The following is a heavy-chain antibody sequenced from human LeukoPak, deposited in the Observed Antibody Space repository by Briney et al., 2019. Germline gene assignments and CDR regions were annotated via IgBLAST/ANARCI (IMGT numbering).Heavy chain of an antibody. V-gene: IGHV4-38-2*02. CDR2: IYHSGST. Sequence: PSETLSLTCTVSGYSISSGYYWGWIRQPPGKGLEWIGSIYHSGSTYYNPSLKSRITISVDTSKNQFSLKLSSVTAADTAVYYCARATGAVPAAFAVWGQGTTVTVSS. CDR1: GYSISSGYY. CDR3: ARATGAVPAAFAV. J-gene: IGHJ6*02. D-gene: IGHD2-2*01.